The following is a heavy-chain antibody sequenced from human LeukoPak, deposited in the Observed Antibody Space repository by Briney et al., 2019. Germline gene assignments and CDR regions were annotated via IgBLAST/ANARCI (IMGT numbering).Heavy chain of an antibody. CDR2: ISSSSTI. J-gene: IGHJ4*02. Sequence: GGSLRLSCAASGFTFSSYGMHWVRQTPGKGLEWVSYISSSSTIYYADSVKGRFTISRDNAKNSLYLQMNSLRAEDTAVYYCARWTDYWGQGTLVTVSS. V-gene: IGHV3-48*04. CDR1: GFTFSSYG. CDR3: ARWTDY. D-gene: IGHD3/OR15-3a*01.